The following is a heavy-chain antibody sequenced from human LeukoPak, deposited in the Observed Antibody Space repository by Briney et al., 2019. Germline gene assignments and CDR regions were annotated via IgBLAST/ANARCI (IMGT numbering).Heavy chain of an antibody. J-gene: IGHJ4*02. CDR2: ISPIFCTA. CDR1: GRTFTSYA. CDR3: ASQVVPAAIWVY. Sequence: ASVKVSGTASGRTFTSYAISWVPQAPRQRLEWRGGISPIFCTANYAQKFQGRVTITADESTSTAYMELSSLRSEDTAVYYCASQVVPAAIWVYWGQGTLVTVSS. V-gene: IGHV1-69*13. D-gene: IGHD2-2*01.